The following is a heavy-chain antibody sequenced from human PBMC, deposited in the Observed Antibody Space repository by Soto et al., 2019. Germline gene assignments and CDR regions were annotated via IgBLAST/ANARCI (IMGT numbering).Heavy chain of an antibody. CDR3: AKDGRAYYYGMDV. J-gene: IGHJ6*02. V-gene: IGHV3-23*01. CDR2: ISGSGGST. Sequence: EVQLLESGGGLVQPGGSLRLSCAASGFTFSSYAMSWVRQAPGKGLEWVSAISGSGGSTYYADSVKGRFTISRDNSKNTLYLQMNSLRAEDTPVYYCAKDGRAYYYGMDVWGQGTTVTVSS. CDR1: GFTFSSYA.